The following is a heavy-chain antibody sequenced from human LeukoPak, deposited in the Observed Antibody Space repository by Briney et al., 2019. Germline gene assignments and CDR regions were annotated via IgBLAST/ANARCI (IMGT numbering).Heavy chain of an antibody. V-gene: IGHV3-23*01. CDR1: GFTFSSYA. J-gene: IGHJ4*02. D-gene: IGHD4-23*01. Sequence: PGGSLRLSCAASGFTFSSYAMSWVRQAPGKGLEWVSAISGSGGSTYYADSVKGRFTISRDNSKNTLYLQMNSLRAEDTAEYYCAKGTVVTPGTLDYWGQGTLVAVSS. CDR3: AKGTVVTPGTLDY. CDR2: ISGSGGST.